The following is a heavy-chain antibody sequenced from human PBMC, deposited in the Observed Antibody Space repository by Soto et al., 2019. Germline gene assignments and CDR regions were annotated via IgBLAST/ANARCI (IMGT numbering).Heavy chain of an antibody. CDR3: ERTTVTASYYYMDV. Sequence: GASVKVSCKASGYTFTNYGFTWVRQAPGQGLEWLGWISTYNGNTKYAQKVQGRLTMTTDTSTSTANMELTSLRSDDTALYYCERTTVTASYYYMDVWGKGSTVTVSS. D-gene: IGHD4-17*01. J-gene: IGHJ6*03. CDR2: ISTYNGNT. V-gene: IGHV1-18*01. CDR1: GYTFTNYG.